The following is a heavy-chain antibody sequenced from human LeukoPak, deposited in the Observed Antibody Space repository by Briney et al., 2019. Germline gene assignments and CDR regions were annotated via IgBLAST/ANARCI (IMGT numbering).Heavy chain of an antibody. CDR1: GFTFSSYA. D-gene: IGHD3-22*01. CDR2: ISGSGGST. Sequence: GGSLRLSCAASGFTFSSYAMSWVRQAPGKGLEWVSAISGSGGSTYYADSVKGRFTISRDNAKNSPYLQMNSLRAEDTAVYYCARDGGSSGPDAFDIWGQGTMVTVSS. CDR3: ARDGGSSGPDAFDI. J-gene: IGHJ3*02. V-gene: IGHV3-23*01.